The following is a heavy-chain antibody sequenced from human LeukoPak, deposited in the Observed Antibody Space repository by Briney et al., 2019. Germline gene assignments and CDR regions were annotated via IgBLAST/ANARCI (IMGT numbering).Heavy chain of an antibody. CDR2: IIPIFGTA. CDR3: AVIAAAAATNFDY. D-gene: IGHD6-13*01. Sequence: SVKVSCKASGGTFSSYAISWVRQAPRQGLEWMGGIIPIFGTANYAQKFQGRVTITADESTSTAYMELSSLRSEDTAVYYCAVIAAAAATNFDYWSQGTLVTVSS. CDR1: GGTFSSYA. J-gene: IGHJ4*02. V-gene: IGHV1-69*13.